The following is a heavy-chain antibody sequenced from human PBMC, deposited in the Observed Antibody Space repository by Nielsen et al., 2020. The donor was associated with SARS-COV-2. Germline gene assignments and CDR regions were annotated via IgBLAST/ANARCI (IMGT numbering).Heavy chain of an antibody. CDR3: AIGGWYYGSGSSNSDSY. V-gene: IGHV3-74*01. CDR2: INSDGSST. CDR1: GFTFSSYW. Sequence: GGSLRLSCAASGFTFSSYWMHWVRQAPGKGLVWVSRINSDGSSTSYADSVKGRFTISRDNAKNTLYLQMNSLRVEDTAVYYCAIGGWYYGSGSSNSDSYWGQGTLVTVSS. J-gene: IGHJ4*02. D-gene: IGHD3-10*01.